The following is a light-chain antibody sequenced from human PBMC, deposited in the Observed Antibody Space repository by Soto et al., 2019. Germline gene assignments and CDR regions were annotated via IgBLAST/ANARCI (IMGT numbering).Light chain of an antibody. V-gene: IGKV1-5*01. Sequence: DIQMTQSPSTLSSSVGDIVTITCRASQSISSWLAWYQQKPGKAPKLLIYDASSLESGVPSRFSASGSGTEFTLTISSLQPDDFATYYCQQYNSYSWTFGQGTKVDI. CDR2: DAS. CDR3: QQYNSYSWT. CDR1: QSISSW. J-gene: IGKJ1*01.